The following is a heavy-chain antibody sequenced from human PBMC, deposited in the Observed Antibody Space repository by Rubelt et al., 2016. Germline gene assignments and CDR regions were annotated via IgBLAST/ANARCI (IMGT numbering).Heavy chain of an antibody. Sequence: QLQLQESGPGLVKPSETLSLTCTVSVGSISSNSYYWGWIRQPPGKGLEWIGSFSYSGRTYYNPSLKSRVTISEDTSKNQFSLKLRSVTAADTAVDYCARSFMVVSAIDYWGQGTLVTVSS. D-gene: IGHD2-15*01. V-gene: IGHV4-39*07. CDR1: VGSISSNSYY. CDR3: ARSFMVVSAIDY. J-gene: IGHJ4*02. CDR2: FSYSGRT.